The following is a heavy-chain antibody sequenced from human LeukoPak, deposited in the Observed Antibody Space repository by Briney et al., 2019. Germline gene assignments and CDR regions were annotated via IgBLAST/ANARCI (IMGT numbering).Heavy chain of an antibody. D-gene: IGHD3-22*01. CDR2: INPSGGSI. CDR3: ARGRHYYESSDYYYEGDAFDV. V-gene: IGHV1-46*01. CDR1: GDTFSSYY. J-gene: IGHJ3*01. Sequence: ASVKVSCKASGDTFSSYYMHWVRQAPGQGLEWMGIINPSGGSISYAQKFQGRVTMTRDMSTSTVCMELSSLRSEDTAVYYCARGRHYYESSDYYYEGDAFDVWGQGTMVTVSS.